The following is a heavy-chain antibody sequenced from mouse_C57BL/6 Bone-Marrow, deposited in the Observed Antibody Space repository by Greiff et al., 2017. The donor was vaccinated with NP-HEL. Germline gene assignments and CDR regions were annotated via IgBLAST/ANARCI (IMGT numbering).Heavy chain of an antibody. CDR1: GYTFTSYG. CDR2: INPYNGGT. CDR3: ARGEGY. Sequence: EVQLQESGAELARPGASVKLSCKASGYTFTSYGISWVKQSHGKSLEWIGVINPYNGGTSYNQKFKGKATLTVDKSSSTAYMELNSLTSEDSAVYYCARGEGYWGQGTTLTVSS. J-gene: IGHJ2*01. V-gene: IGHV1-19*01.